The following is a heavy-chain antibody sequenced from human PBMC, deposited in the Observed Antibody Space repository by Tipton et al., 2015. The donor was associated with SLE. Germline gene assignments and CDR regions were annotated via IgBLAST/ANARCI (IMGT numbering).Heavy chain of an antibody. J-gene: IGHJ4*02. CDR2: ISSSGSTI. V-gene: IGHV3-48*03. CDR3: TTRLVTGTTEGY. D-gene: IGHD1-7*01. CDR1: GFTFSSYE. Sequence: SLRLSCAASGFTFSSYEMNWVRQAPGKGLEWVSYISSSGSTIYYADSVKGRFTISRDNAKNSLYLQMNSLKTEDTAVYYCTTRLVTGTTEGYWGQGTLVTVSS.